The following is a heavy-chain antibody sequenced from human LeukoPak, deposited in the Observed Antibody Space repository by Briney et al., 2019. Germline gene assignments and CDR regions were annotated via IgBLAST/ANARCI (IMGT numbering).Heavy chain of an antibody. CDR2: INPNSGGT. J-gene: IGHJ4*02. CDR1: GYTFTGYY. CDR3: ARATTRLVAAATLAY. D-gene: IGHD2-15*01. Sequence: ASVKVSCKASGYTFTGYYMHWVRQAPGQGLEWMGWINPNSGGTNYAQKFQGRVTMTRDTSISTAYMELSRLRSDDTDVYYCARATTRLVAAATLAYWGQGTLVTVSS. V-gene: IGHV1-2*02.